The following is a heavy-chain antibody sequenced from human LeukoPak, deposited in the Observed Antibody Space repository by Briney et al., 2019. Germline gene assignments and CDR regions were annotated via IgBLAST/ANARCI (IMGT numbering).Heavy chain of an antibody. J-gene: IGHJ4*02. Sequence: GGSLRLSCAASGFTFSNAWMNWDRQAPGKGLEWVAVILYDGRTTNYAESVRGRFTISRDTSENTLYLQMDNLRPEDTAIYYCAREILGSAFSFDYWGQGTLVTVSS. D-gene: IGHD1-26*01. CDR3: AREILGSAFSFDY. CDR2: ILYDGRTT. CDR1: GFTFSNAW. V-gene: IGHV3-30*03.